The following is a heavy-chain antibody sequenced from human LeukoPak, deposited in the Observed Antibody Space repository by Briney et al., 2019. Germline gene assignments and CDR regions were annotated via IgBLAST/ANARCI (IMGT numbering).Heavy chain of an antibody. Sequence: ASVKVSCKASGYTFTSYAMHWVRQAPGQRLEWMGWISAGNGNTKYSQKFQGRVTITRDTSAGTAYMELSSLKDTAVYYCARVTMVRGVIRAFDIWGQGTMVTVSS. CDR2: ISAGNGNT. CDR1: GYTFTSYA. J-gene: IGHJ3*02. CDR3: ARVTMVRGVIRAFDI. V-gene: IGHV1-3*01. D-gene: IGHD3-10*01.